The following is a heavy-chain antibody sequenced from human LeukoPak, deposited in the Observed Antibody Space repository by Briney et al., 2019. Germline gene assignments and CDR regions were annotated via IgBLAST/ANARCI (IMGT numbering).Heavy chain of an antibody. Sequence: KSSETLSLTCSVYGGSVSSYYWSWIRQPAGKGLEWIGRIYPSGTTHYNPSLKSRVTISVDTSKNQFSLKLTSVTAADTAVYYCADDYGDWGQGTLVTVSS. CDR2: IYPSGTT. CDR1: GGSVSSYY. D-gene: IGHD4-17*01. V-gene: IGHV4-4*07. CDR3: ADDYGD. J-gene: IGHJ4*02.